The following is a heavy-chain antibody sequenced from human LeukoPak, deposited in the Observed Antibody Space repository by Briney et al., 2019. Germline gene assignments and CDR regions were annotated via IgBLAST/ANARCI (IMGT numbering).Heavy chain of an antibody. Sequence: PGGSLRLPCAASGFTFSSYAMSWVRQAPGKGLEWVSAISGSGGSTYYADSVKGRFTISRDNSKNTLYLQMNSLRAEDTAVYYCAKHGREVSNYDILTGYYLDWFDPWGQGTLVTVSS. J-gene: IGHJ5*02. V-gene: IGHV3-23*01. CDR2: ISGSGGST. CDR1: GFTFSSYA. D-gene: IGHD3-9*01. CDR3: AKHGREVSNYDILTGYYLDWFDP.